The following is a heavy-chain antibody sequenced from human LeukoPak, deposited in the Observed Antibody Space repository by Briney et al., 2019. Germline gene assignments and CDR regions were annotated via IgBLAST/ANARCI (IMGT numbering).Heavy chain of an antibody. CDR2: ISSSSSYI. Sequence: PGGSLRLSCAASGFTFSSYSMNWVRQAPGKGLEWVSSISSSSSYIYYADSVKGRFTISRDNAKNSLYLQMNSLRAEDTAVYYCARVSLNYYDSSGYYPFTDYWGQGTLVTVSS. CDR1: GFTFSSYS. D-gene: IGHD3-22*01. V-gene: IGHV3-21*01. J-gene: IGHJ4*02. CDR3: ARVSLNYYDSSGYYPFTDY.